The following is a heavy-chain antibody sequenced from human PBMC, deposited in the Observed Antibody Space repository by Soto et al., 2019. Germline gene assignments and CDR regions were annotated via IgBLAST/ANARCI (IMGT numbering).Heavy chain of an antibody. Sequence: QVQLVESGGGVVQPGRSLRLSCAASGFTFSSYGMHWVRQAPGKGLEWVAVIWYDGSNKYYADSVKGRFTISRDNSKNALNLQMTSKVGEDIDVFYWATDRMGDGGGCFGAWGQGILVVVSS. CDR2: IWYDGSNK. CDR1: GFTFSSYG. CDR3: ATDRMGDGGGCFGA. D-gene: IGHD3-16*01. J-gene: IGHJ4*02. V-gene: IGHV3-33*01.